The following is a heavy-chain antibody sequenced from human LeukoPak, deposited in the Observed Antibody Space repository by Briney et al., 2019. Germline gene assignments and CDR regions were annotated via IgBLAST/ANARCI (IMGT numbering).Heavy chain of an antibody. D-gene: IGHD2-21*02. V-gene: IGHV3-7*03. CDR3: ARGTYCAGDCYYYFDY. CDR2: IKQDGSGK. CDR1: GFTFSSSW. J-gene: IGHJ4*02. Sequence: GGSLRLSCAASGFTFSSSWLSWVRQAPGKGLEWVANIKQDGSGKTYVDSVKGRFTISRDNAKNSLYLQMNSLKAQDTAVYYCARGTYCAGDCYYYFDYWGQGTLVTVSS.